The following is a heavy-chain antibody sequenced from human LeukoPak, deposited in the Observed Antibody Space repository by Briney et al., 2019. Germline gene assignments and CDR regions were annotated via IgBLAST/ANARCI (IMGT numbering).Heavy chain of an antibody. V-gene: IGHV3-48*01. CDR1: GFTFSRYS. J-gene: IGHJ4*02. CDR2: ISSSSSIR. Sequence: GGSLRLSCAASGFTFSRYSMNWVRQAPGKGLEWVSYISSSSSIRYYADSVKGRFTISRDNAKNSLYLQMNSLRAEDTAVYYCARDKPGKARLVGFFRYELAHDYWGQGTLVTVSS. D-gene: IGHD2-8*02. CDR3: ARDKPGKARLVGFFRYELAHDY.